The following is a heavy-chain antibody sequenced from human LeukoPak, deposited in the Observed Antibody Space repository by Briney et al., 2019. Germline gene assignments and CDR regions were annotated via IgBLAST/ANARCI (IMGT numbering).Heavy chain of an antibody. CDR3: ASRYYYGSGTRNWFDP. V-gene: IGHV4-30-4*01. Sequence: SETLSLTCTVSGGSISSGDYYWSWIRQPPGKGLEWIGYIYYSGSTYYNPSLKSRVTISVDTSKNQFSLKLSSVTAADTAVYYCASRYYYGSGTRNWFDPWGQGTLVTVSS. J-gene: IGHJ5*02. CDR2: IYYSGST. CDR1: GGSISSGDYY. D-gene: IGHD3-10*01.